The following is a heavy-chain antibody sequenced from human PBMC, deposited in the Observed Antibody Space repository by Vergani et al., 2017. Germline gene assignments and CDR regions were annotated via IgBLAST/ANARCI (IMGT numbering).Heavy chain of an antibody. D-gene: IGHD6-13*01. V-gene: IGHV3-9*01. CDR3: VKDIAASGNYWYFDL. CDR1: GFTFDDYA. CDR2: INWNSDSI. Sequence: EVQLVESGGGLVQPSRSLILSCAASGFTFDDYAMHWVRQAPGKGLEWVSGINWNSDSIAYADSVKGRFTISRDNAKNSLYLQMNSLRAEDTALYYCVKDIAASGNYWYFDLWGRGTLVTVSS. J-gene: IGHJ2*01.